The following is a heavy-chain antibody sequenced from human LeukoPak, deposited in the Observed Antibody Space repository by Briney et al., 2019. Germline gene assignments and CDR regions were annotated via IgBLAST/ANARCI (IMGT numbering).Heavy chain of an antibody. CDR1: GGSISSYY. CDR2: IYASGST. D-gene: IGHD2-21*02. CDR3: ARDPMTHFFDY. Sequence: PSETLSLTCTVSGGSISSYYWHWIRQPAGKGLEWIGRIYASGSTNYNPSLGSRVTMSLDTSKNYFSLKLNSVTAADTAVYFCARDPMTHFFDYWGQGTLVTVSP. J-gene: IGHJ4*02. V-gene: IGHV4-4*07.